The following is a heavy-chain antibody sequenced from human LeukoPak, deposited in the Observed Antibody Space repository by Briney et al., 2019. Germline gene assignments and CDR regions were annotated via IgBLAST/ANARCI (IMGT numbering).Heavy chain of an antibody. CDR3: ARESFDY. CDR2: ISGSVDST. CDR1: GFIFSSYA. J-gene: IGHJ4*02. V-gene: IGHV3-23*01. Sequence: PGGSLRLSCATSGFIFSSYAMSWVRQAPGKGLEWVSVISGSVDSTYYGDSMKGRFTISRDNAKNSLYLQMNSLRAEDTAVYYCARESFDYWGQGTLVTVSS.